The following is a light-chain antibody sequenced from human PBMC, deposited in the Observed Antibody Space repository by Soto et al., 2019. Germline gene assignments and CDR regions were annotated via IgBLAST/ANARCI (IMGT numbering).Light chain of an antibody. Sequence: NFMLTQPHSVSESPGKTVTISCTRSSGSIASNYVQWYQQRPGSAPTTVIYEDNQRPSGVPDRFSGSIDSSSNSASLTISGLKTEDEADYYCQSYDSSNISYVFGTGTKVTVL. CDR1: SGSIASNY. V-gene: IGLV6-57*03. CDR2: EDN. J-gene: IGLJ1*01. CDR3: QSYDSSNISYV.